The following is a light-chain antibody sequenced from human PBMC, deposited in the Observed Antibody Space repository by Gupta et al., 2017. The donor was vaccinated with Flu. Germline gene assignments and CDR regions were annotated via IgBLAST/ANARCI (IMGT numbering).Light chain of an antibody. CDR1: QRISSY. CDR3: LQDYKDPRS. V-gene: IGKV1-5*01. Sequence: PSTLSASVGDRVTITCRASQRISSYFAWYQQKPGRAPSVLIYHASSLESGVPSRFSGSGSGTDFALTISSMQPDDFATYYCLQDYKDPRSFGQGTKVEIK. CDR2: HAS. J-gene: IGKJ2*04.